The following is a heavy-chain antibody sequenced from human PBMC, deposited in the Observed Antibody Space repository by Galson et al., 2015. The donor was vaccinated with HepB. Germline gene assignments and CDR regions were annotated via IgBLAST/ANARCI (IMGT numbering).Heavy chain of an antibody. D-gene: IGHD3-10*01. J-gene: IGHJ4*02. V-gene: IGHV1-2*06. CDR2: INPNSGGT. Sequence: SVKVSCKASGYTFTGYYMHWVRQAPGQGLEWMGRINPNSGGTNYAQKFQGRVTMTRDTSISTAYMELSRLRSDDTAVYYCARDGEGPMVRGVIITLGWGQGTLVTVSS. CDR1: GYTFTGYY. CDR3: ARDGEGPMVRGVIITLG.